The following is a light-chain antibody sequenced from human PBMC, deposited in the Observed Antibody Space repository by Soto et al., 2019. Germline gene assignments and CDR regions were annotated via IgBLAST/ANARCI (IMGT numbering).Light chain of an antibody. CDR1: QGVRSW. CDR2: AAS. V-gene: IGKV1-12*01. CDR3: QQANSFPRT. J-gene: IGKJ1*01. Sequence: DIQMTQSPSSVSASVGDRVTITCRASQGVRSWLAWYQQKPGKAPKLLIYAASSLQNGVASRFSGSGSGANFTLTISSLQPEDFATYYCQQANSFPRTFGQGTKVEIK.